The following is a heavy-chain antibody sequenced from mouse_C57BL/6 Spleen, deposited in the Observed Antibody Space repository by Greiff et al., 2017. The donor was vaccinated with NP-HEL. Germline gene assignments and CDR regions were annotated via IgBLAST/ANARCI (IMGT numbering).Heavy chain of an antibody. Sequence: EVKLMESGPELVKPGASVKIPCKASGYTFTDYNMDWVKQSHGKSLEWIGDINPNNGGTIYNQKFKGKATLTVDKSSSTAYMELRSLTSEDTAVYYCARSEGNWDGWYFDVWGTGTTVTV. D-gene: IGHD4-1*01. CDR1: GYTFTDYN. CDR3: ARSEGNWDGWYFDV. J-gene: IGHJ1*03. V-gene: IGHV1-18*01. CDR2: INPNNGGT.